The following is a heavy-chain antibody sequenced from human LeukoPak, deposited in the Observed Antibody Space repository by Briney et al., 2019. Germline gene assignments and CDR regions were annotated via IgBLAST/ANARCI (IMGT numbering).Heavy chain of an antibody. J-gene: IGHJ4*02. D-gene: IGHD6-6*01. V-gene: IGHV3-21*01. CDR1: GFTFSSYS. CDR2: ISSSSSYI. Sequence: GGSLRLSCAASGFTFSSYSMNWVRQAPGKGLEWVSFISSSSSYIYYADSMKGRFTISRDNAKNSLYLQRNSLKAEDTAVYYCARGEWSSSPFDYWGQGTLVTVSS. CDR3: ARGEWSSSPFDY.